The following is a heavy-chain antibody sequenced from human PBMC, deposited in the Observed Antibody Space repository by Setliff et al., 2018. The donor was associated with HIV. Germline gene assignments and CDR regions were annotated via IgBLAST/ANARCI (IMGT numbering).Heavy chain of an antibody. J-gene: IGHJ3*02. CDR3: ARDYIHVFDI. CDR1: GYTFTDNY. CDR2: INSASGGT. Sequence: ASVKVSCTASGYTFTDNYIHWVRQAPGQGLEWMAWINSASGGTNYAQIFQGRVTVTRDTSINTVYLEVNGLKSDDTAVYYCARDYIHVFDIWGQGTMVTVSS. V-gene: IGHV1-2*02.